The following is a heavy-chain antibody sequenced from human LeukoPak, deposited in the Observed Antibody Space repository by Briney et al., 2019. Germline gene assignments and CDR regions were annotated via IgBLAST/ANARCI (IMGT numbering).Heavy chain of an antibody. D-gene: IGHD6-13*01. CDR1: GFTFSSYS. V-gene: IGHV3-21*01. CDR3: ARLKNLGIAAADSDY. Sequence: GGSLRLSCAASGFTFSSYSMNWVRQAPGKGLDWVSSISSSSSYIYYADSVKGRFTISRDNAKNSLYLQMNSLRAEDTAVYYCARLKNLGIAAADSDYWGQGTLVTVSS. CDR2: ISSSSSYI. J-gene: IGHJ4*02.